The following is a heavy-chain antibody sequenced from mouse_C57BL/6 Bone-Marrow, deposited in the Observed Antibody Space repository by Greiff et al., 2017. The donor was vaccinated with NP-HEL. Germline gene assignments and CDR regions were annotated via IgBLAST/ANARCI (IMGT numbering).Heavy chain of an antibody. D-gene: IGHD4-1*01. CDR1: GFTFSSYA. CDR2: ISSGGDYI. Sequence: EVKLMESGEGLVKPGGSLKLSCAASGFTFSSYAMSWVRQTPEKRLEWVAYISSGGDYIYYADTVKGRFTISRDNARNTLYLQISSLKSEDTAMYYCTRETENWYFDVWGTGTTVTVSS. CDR3: TRETENWYFDV. V-gene: IGHV5-9-1*02. J-gene: IGHJ1*03.